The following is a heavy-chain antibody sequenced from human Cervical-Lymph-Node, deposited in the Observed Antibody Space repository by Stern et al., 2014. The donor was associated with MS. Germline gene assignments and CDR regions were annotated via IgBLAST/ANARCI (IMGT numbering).Heavy chain of an antibody. CDR2: ISHSTYGYT. Sequence: VQLVESGGGLVKPGGSLRLSCGASGFPFSDYYMSWIRQAPGKGLEWVAYISHSTYGYTNYAESVRGRFTISRDNAKNSVWLQMNSLRAEDAAVYYCARGHWTTEFDYWGQGTLVTVSS. D-gene: IGHD4-11*01. CDR3: ARGHWTTEFDY. CDR1: GFPFSDYY. V-gene: IGHV3-11*06. J-gene: IGHJ4*02.